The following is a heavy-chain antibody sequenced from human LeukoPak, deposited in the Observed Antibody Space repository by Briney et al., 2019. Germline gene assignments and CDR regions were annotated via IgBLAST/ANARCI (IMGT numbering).Heavy chain of an antibody. CDR1: GGSISSSSYY. CDR2: IYYSGST. V-gene: IGHV4-39*01. J-gene: IGHJ5*02. Sequence: SETLSLTCTVSGGSISSSSYYWGWIRQPPGKRLEWIGSIYYSGSTYYNPSLKSRVTISVDTSKNQFSLKLSSVTAADTAVYYCARRLSPLNWFDPWGQGTLVTVSS. CDR3: ARRLSPLNWFDP.